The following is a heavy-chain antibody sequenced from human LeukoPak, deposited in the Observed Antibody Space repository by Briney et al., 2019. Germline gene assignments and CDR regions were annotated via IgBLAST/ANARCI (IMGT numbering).Heavy chain of an antibody. D-gene: IGHD1-14*01. CDR3: ARHYTRSAFDI. CDR1: GGSISSSSYY. V-gene: IGHV4-39*01. Sequence: SETLSLTCTVSGGSISSSSYYWGWIRQPQGKGLEWIGGIYYSGSTYYNPSLKSRVTISVDTSKNQFSLKLSSVTAADTAVYYCARHYTRSAFDIWGQGTMVTVSS. CDR2: IYYSGST. J-gene: IGHJ3*02.